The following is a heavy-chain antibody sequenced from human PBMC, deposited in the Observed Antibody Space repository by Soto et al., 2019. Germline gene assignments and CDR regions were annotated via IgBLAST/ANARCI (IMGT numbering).Heavy chain of an antibody. V-gene: IGHV3-74*03. CDR1: GFTFRMFW. J-gene: IGHJ5*02. CDR2: TNPDGTII. Sequence: VGSLRLSCEVSGFTFRMFWMHWVRQDPGKGLVWVSGTNPDGTIIKYGDAVKGRFTISRDNANSTLYLQMDSVRVEDTGVYYCVKRGEYTSGFGHWGQGNLVT. D-gene: IGHD3-3*01. CDR3: VKRGEYTSGFGH.